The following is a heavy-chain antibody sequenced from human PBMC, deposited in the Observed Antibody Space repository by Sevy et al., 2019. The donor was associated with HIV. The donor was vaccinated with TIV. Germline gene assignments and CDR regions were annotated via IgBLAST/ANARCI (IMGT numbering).Heavy chain of an antibody. CDR3: AKDIASTSRSGLDV. J-gene: IGHJ6*02. CDR1: GFTFDDYA. Sequence: GGSLRLSCAASGFTFDDYALHWVRQAPGKGLEWVSGISWNSGTITYADSVKGRLTISRDNAKNSLYLLMNSLRGEDTAFYYCAKDIASTSRSGLDVWGQGTTVTVSS. V-gene: IGHV3-9*01. CDR2: ISWNSGTI. D-gene: IGHD2-2*01.